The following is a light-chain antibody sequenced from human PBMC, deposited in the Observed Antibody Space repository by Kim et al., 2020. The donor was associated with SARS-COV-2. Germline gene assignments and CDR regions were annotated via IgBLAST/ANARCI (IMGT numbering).Light chain of an antibody. J-gene: IGKJ4*01. CDR1: QCISNY. CDR3: QKYNSA. V-gene: IGKV1-27*01. Sequence: DIQMTQSPSSLSASVGDRVTITCRASQCISNYLAWYQQKPGKVPKLLIYAASTLQSGVPSRFSGSGSGTDFTLTISSLQPEDVATYYCQKYNSAFGGGTKVDIK. CDR2: AAS.